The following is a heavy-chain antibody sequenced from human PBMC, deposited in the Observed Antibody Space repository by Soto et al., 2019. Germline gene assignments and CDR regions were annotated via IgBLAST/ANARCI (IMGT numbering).Heavy chain of an antibody. CDR1: GFTFSSYA. J-gene: IGHJ6*02. CDR3: AKDGGVVAVYNSYGMDV. CDR2: ISGSGGST. Sequence: GGSLRLSCAASGFTFSSYAMSWVRQAPGKGLEWVSAISGSGGSTYYADSVKGRFTISSDISKNTLYLQMNSLRAEDTAVYYCAKDGGVVAVYNSYGMDVWGQGTTVTVSS. D-gene: IGHD2-21*01. V-gene: IGHV3-23*01.